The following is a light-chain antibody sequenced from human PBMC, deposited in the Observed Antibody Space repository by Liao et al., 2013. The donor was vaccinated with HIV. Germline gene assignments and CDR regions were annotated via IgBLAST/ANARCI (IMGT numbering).Light chain of an antibody. CDR2: QHD. J-gene: IGLJ2*01. Sequence: SYELSQPPSVSVSPGQTATITCSGDILVHKYASWYQQKPGQSPVVIIYQHDQRPSGISERFSGSTSGNKAILTISGSQILDEADYYCQAWDSTTRIFGGGTKLTVL. CDR3: QAWDSTTRI. CDR1: ILVHKY. V-gene: IGLV3-1*01.